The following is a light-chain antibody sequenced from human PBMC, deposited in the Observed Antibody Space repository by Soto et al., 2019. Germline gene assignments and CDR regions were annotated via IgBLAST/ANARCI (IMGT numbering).Light chain of an antibody. V-gene: IGKV1-39*01. J-gene: IGKJ4*01. CDR3: QQSFRAVYLT. CDR1: QSISSY. Sequence: DIQMTQSPSSLSASVGDRVTITCRASQSISSYLVWYQQKPGKAPKLLIYGASTLQSGVPSRFSGSGSGPEFTLTISSLQPEDSATYYCQQSFRAVYLTFGGGTKVEI. CDR2: GAS.